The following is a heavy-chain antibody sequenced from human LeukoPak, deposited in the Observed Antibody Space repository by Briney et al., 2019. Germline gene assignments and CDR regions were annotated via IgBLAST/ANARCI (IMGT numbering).Heavy chain of an antibody. CDR3: ARHSGYSYGYAYYYYYMDV. V-gene: IGHV4-39*01. CDR1: GGSISSSSYY. J-gene: IGHJ6*03. CDR2: IYNSGST. Sequence: SETLSLTCTVSGGSISSSSYYWGWIRQPPGKGLEWIGRIYNSGSTYYNPSLKSRVTISVDPSKNQFSLKLSSVTAADTAVYYCARHSGYSYGYAYYYYYMDVWGKGTTVTVSS. D-gene: IGHD5-18*01.